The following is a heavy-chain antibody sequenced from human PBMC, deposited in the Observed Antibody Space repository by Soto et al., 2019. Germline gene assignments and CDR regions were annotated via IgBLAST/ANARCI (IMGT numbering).Heavy chain of an antibody. CDR3: ARTTYDFWSGYYYYYYMDV. D-gene: IGHD3-3*01. V-gene: IGHV4-59*01. CDR1: GGSISSYY. Sequence: SETLSLTCTVSGGSISSYYWSWIRQPPGKGLEWIGYIYYSGSTNYNPSLKSRLTISVDTSKNQFALQLSSVTAADTAVYYCARTTYDFWSGYYYYYYMDVWGKGTTVTVSS. CDR2: IYYSGST. J-gene: IGHJ6*03.